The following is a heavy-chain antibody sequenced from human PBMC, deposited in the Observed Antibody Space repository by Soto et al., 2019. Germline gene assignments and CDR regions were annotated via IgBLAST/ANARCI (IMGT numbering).Heavy chain of an antibody. CDR1: GFTFSSYV. J-gene: IGHJ3*02. V-gene: IGHV3-23*01. CDR3: GKGVAQLERPAAFDI. D-gene: IGHD1-1*01. CDR2: ISGSGGST. Sequence: EVQLLESGGGLVQPGGSLRLSCAASGFTFSSYVMSWVRQAPGKGLEWVSAISGSGGSTYYADSVKGRFTISRDNSKNTLYLQMNSLRAEDTAVYYCGKGVAQLERPAAFDIWGQGTMVTVSS.